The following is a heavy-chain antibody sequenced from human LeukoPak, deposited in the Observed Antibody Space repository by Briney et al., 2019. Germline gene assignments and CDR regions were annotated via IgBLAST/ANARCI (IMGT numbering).Heavy chain of an antibody. V-gene: IGHV3-15*05. CDR3: TTGIDYGGGY. J-gene: IGHJ4*02. CDR1: GFTFKTHA. D-gene: IGHD3-16*01. CDR2: IKNKDEGEKT. Sequence: PGGSLRLSCAASGFTFKTHAMSWVRQAPGKGLKWVGRIKNKDEGEKTDYAAPVKGRFTISRDDSKATLFLQMNSLKMEDTAIYYCTTGIDYGGGYWGQGTLVSVSS.